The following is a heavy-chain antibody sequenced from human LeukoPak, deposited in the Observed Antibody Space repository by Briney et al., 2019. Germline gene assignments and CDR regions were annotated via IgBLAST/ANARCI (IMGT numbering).Heavy chain of an antibody. V-gene: IGHV4-59*08. D-gene: IGHD5-12*01. J-gene: IGHJ4*02. Sequence: SETLSLTCTVSGGSISSYYWSWIRQPPGKGLEWIGYIYYSGSTNYNPSLKSRVTISVDTSKNQFSLSLTSVIAADTAVYYCARRASGGYGHYFDYWGQGALVTVSS. CDR3: ARRASGGYGHYFDY. CDR1: GGSISSYY. CDR2: IYYSGST.